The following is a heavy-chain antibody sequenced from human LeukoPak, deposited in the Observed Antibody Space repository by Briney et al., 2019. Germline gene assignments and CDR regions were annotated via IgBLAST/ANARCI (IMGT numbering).Heavy chain of an antibody. Sequence: GRSLRLSCAASGFTFSSFAMHWVRQAPGKGLEWVAVISDDGSNKHYADSLKDRFIISRDNSKNTLYLQMNSLRGEDTAVYYCSREGEDDFWSAFDYWGQGTLVTVSS. J-gene: IGHJ4*02. CDR1: GFTFSSFA. D-gene: IGHD3-3*01. V-gene: IGHV3-30*01. CDR2: ISDDGSNK. CDR3: SREGEDDFWSAFDY.